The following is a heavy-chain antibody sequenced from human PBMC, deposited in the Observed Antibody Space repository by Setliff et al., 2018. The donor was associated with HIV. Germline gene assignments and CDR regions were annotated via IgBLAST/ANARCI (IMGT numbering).Heavy chain of an antibody. CDR2: IYSSGTT. V-gene: IGHV4-31*03. J-gene: IGHJ4*02. CDR3: VRETLYSYVDH. Sequence: SETLSLTCRVSGVSISRGGYYWTWVRHHPGKALEWIGYIYSSGTTYYNPSLTGRILMSVDVSRNEFSLTLRSVIAADTAIYYCVRETLYSYVDHWGQGTPVTVSS. D-gene: IGHD3-16*01. CDR1: GVSISRGGYY.